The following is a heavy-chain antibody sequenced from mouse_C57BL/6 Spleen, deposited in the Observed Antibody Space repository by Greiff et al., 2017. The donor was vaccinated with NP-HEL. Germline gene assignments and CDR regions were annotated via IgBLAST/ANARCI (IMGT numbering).Heavy chain of an antibody. J-gene: IGHJ3*01. CDR2: ISSGSSTI. Sequence: EVKLMESGGGLVKPGGSLKLSCAASGFTFSDYGMHWVRQAPEKGLEWVAYISSGSSTIYYADTVKGRFTISRDNAKNTLFLQMTSLRSEDTAMYYCARPVVTTGFAYWGQGTLVTVSA. CDR3: ARPVVTTGFAY. V-gene: IGHV5-17*01. D-gene: IGHD2-2*01. CDR1: GFTFSDYG.